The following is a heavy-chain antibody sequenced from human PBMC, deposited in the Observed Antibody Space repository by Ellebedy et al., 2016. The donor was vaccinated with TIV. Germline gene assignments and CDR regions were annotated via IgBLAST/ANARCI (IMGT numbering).Heavy chain of an antibody. D-gene: IGHD3-9*01. Sequence: ASVKVSCKASGYTFTDYFMHWVRQAPGQGLEWMGWINTNTGDTIYAQKFQGRVTMTRDTSISTAYMELSRLRSDDTAMYYCAREYYDTLTGYSATNDYWGQGSLVTVSS. CDR3: AREYYDTLTGYSATNDY. CDR1: GYTFTDYF. CDR2: INTNTGDT. J-gene: IGHJ4*02. V-gene: IGHV1-2*02.